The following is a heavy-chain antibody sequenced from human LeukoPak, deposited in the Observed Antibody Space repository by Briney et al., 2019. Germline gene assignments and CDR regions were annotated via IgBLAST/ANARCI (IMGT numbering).Heavy chain of an antibody. CDR2: IYYSGST. CDR3: ARVGVAGPYYFDY. Sequence: SETLSLPCSVCGGPISSSSYYWGWIRQPPGKGLEWFGSIYYSGSTYYNPSLKSRVTIPVDTSKNQFSLKLSSVTAADTAVYYCARVGVAGPYYFDYWGQGTLVTVSS. J-gene: IGHJ4*02. D-gene: IGHD6-19*01. CDR1: GGPISSSSYY. V-gene: IGHV4-39*07.